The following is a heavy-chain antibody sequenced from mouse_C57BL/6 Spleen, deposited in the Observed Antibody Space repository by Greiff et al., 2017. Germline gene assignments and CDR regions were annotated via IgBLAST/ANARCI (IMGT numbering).Heavy chain of an antibody. V-gene: IGHV1-76*01. CDR2: IYPGSGNT. CDR3: ARSLPLYAMDY. J-gene: IGHJ4*01. Sequence: VQLQQSGAELVRPGASVKLSCKASGYTFTDYYINWVKQRPGQGLEWIARIYPGSGNTYYNEKFKGKATLTAEKSSSTAYMQLSSLTSEDSAVYFCARSLPLYAMDYWGQGTSVTVAS. CDR1: GYTFTDYY.